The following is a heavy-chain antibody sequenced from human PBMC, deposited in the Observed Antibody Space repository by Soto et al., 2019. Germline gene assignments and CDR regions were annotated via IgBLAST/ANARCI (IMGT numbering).Heavy chain of an antibody. CDR2: ITMGGGTT. Sequence: EVQLLESGGGLVQPGGSLRLSCAASGFTFSSYAMSWVRQAPGKGLEWVSTITMGGGTTFQADSVKGRFTISRDNSKNTLYLQMNSLRAEDTAVYYCAKDRGRKSGWFDPWGQGTLVTVSS. J-gene: IGHJ5*02. CDR3: AKDRGRKSGWFDP. V-gene: IGHV3-23*01. CDR1: GFTFSSYA. D-gene: IGHD3-10*01.